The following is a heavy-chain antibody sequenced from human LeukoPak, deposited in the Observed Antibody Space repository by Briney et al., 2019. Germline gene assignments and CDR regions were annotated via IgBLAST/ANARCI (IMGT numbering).Heavy chain of an antibody. J-gene: IGHJ4*02. Sequence: ASVKVSCKASGYTFTSYGISWVRQAPGQGLEWMGGIIPIFGTANYAQKFQGRVTITADESTSTAYMELSSLRSEDTAVYYCAREKKRYSSGWYSYFDYWGQGTLVTVSS. CDR1: GYTFTSYG. CDR3: AREKKRYSSGWYSYFDY. V-gene: IGHV1-69*13. D-gene: IGHD6-19*01. CDR2: IIPIFGTA.